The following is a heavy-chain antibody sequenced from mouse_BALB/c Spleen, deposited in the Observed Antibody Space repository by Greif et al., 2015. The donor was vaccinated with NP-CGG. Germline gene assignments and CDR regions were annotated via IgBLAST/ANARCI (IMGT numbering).Heavy chain of an antibody. J-gene: IGHJ3*01. Sequence: QVQLQQSGPELVKPGASVRISCKASGYTFTSYYIHWVKQRPGQGLEWIGWIYPGNVNTKYNEKFKGKATLTADKSSSTAYMQLSSLTSEDSAVYFCARGGPYYRYDEEVAWFAYWGQGTLVTVSA. D-gene: IGHD2-14*01. V-gene: IGHV1S56*01. CDR1: GYTFTSYY. CDR3: ARGGPYYRYDEEVAWFAY. CDR2: IYPGNVNT.